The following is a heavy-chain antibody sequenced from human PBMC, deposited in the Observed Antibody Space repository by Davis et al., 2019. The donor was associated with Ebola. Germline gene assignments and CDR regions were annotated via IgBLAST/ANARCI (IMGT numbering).Heavy chain of an antibody. CDR2: ISSSGSTI. CDR1: GFSFSSYT. CDR3: ARSLYSSRYYYYGMDV. Sequence: GESLKISCAASGFSFSSYTMNWVRQAPGKGLEWVSYISSSGSTIYYADSVKGRFTISRDNAKNSLYLQMNSLRAEDTAVYYCARSLYSSRYYYYGMDVWGQGTTVTVSS. V-gene: IGHV3-48*04. D-gene: IGHD6-13*01. J-gene: IGHJ6*02.